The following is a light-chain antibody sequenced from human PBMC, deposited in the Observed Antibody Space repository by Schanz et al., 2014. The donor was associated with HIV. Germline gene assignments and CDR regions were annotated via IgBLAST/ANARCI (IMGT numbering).Light chain of an antibody. V-gene: IGLV2-23*02. J-gene: IGLJ1*01. CDR1: RNDVGTYNL. CDR3: CSYAGSYTLDV. CDR2: EVT. Sequence: QSALTQPASVSGSPGQSITISCTGTRNDVGTYNLVSWYQQHPGKAPQLMIYEVTKRPSGVSDRFSGSKSDNTASLTISGLQAEDEADYYCCSYAGSYTLDVFGTGTKLTVL.